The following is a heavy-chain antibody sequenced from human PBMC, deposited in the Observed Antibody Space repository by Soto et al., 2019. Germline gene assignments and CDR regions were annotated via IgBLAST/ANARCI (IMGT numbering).Heavy chain of an antibody. D-gene: IGHD4-17*01. CDR2: IIPILGIA. J-gene: IGHJ4*02. CDR3: ARDFFHDYGDSGYHFAY. Sequence: ASVKVSCKASGGTFSSYTISWVRQAPGQGLEWMGRIIPILGIANYAQKFQGRVTITADKSTSTAYMELSSLRSEDTAVYYCARDFFHDYGDSGYHFAYWAQGSXVPVSS. V-gene: IGHV1-69*04. CDR1: GGTFSSYT.